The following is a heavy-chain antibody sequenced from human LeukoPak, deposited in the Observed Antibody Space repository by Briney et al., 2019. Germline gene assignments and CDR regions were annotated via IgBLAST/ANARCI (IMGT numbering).Heavy chain of an antibody. J-gene: IGHJ4*02. CDR3: ARPRDSSDYYFDY. D-gene: IGHD3-22*01. CDR1: GYTFTTYA. CDR2: INTNTGNP. V-gene: IGHV7-4-1*02. Sequence: ASVNVSCKASGYTFTTYAMNWVRQAPGQGLEWMGWINTNTGNPMYAQGFTGRFVFSLDTSVSTAYLQISSLKAEDTAVYYCARPRDSSDYYFDYWGQGTLVTVSS.